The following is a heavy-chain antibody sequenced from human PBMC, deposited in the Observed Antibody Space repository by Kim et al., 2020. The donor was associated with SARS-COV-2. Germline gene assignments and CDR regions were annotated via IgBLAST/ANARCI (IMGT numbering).Heavy chain of an antibody. CDR2: IYYTGTT. CDR1: GGPISSGGYY. Sequence: SETLSLTCTVSGGPISSGGYYWSWIRQHPGKGLEWIGYIYYTGTTYYCPSLKGRVTISVDTSKNQFSLRLSSVTAADTAVYYCARDLIYNGMDVWGQGTT. J-gene: IGHJ6*02. V-gene: IGHV4-31*03. CDR3: ARDLIYNGMDV. D-gene: IGHD2-8*01.